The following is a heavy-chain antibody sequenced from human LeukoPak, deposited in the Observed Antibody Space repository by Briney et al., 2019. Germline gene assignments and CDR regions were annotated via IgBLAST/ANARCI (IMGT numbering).Heavy chain of an antibody. D-gene: IGHD4-17*01. V-gene: IGHV4-30-4*01. CDR3: ASYGDYVFSFDY. Sequence: SETLSLTCIVSGGSISSGDYYWSWIRQPPGKGLEWIGYIYYSGSTYYNPSLKSRVTISVDTSKNQFSLKLSSVTAADTAVYYCASYGDYVFSFDYWGQGTLVTVSS. CDR1: GGSISSGDYY. CDR2: IYYSGST. J-gene: IGHJ4*02.